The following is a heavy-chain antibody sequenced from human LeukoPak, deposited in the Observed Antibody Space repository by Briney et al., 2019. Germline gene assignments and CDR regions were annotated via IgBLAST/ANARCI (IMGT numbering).Heavy chain of an antibody. CDR3: ARWPPGDAFDI. V-gene: IGHV3-66*01. CDR2: IYSGGST. CDR1: GFTVSSNY. Sequence: SGGSLRLSCAAPGFTVSSNYMSWVRQAPGKGLEWVSVIYSGGSTYYADSVKGRFTISRDNSKNTLYLQMNSLRAEDTAVYYCARWPPGDAFDIWGQGTMVTVSS. J-gene: IGHJ3*02.